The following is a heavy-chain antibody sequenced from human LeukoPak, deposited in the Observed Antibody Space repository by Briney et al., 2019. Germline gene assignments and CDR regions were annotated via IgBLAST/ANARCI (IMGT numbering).Heavy chain of an antibody. D-gene: IGHD2-15*01. CDR1: GYTFTGYY. V-gene: IGHV1-2*02. J-gene: IGHJ4*02. CDR3: ASPGYCSGGSCYSFDY. CDR2: INPNSGGT. Sequence: ASLKVSCKASGYTFTGYYMHWVRQAPGQELVWMGWINPNSGGTNYAQKFQGRVTMTRDTSISTAYKELSRLRSDDTAVYYCASPGYCSGGSCYSFDYWGQGTLVTVSS.